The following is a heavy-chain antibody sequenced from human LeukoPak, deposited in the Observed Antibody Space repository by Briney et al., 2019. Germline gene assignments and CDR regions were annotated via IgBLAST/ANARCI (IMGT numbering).Heavy chain of an antibody. CDR2: INPSGSST. CDR3: ARAWRYYYDSSGPLGAFDI. Sequence: ASVKVSCKASGYTFTSYYMHWVRQAPGQGLEWMGIINPSGSSTSYAQKFQGRVTMTRDTSTSTVYMELSRLRSDDTAVYYCARAWRYYYDSSGPLGAFDIWGQGTMVTVSS. V-gene: IGHV1-46*01. J-gene: IGHJ3*02. CDR1: GYTFTSYY. D-gene: IGHD3-22*01.